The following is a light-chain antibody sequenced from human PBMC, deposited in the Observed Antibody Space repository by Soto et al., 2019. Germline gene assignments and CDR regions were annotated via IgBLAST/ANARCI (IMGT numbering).Light chain of an antibody. CDR2: DAS. CDR3: QQYGSSPT. V-gene: IGKV3-20*01. J-gene: IGKJ5*01. CDR1: QNIYSSY. Sequence: EIVLTQSPGTLSLSPGERATLSCRASQNIYSSYLAWYRQKPGQAPRLLIYDASTRATGIPDRFSGSGSGTDFTLTISRLEPEDFAVYYCQQYGSSPTFGQGTRLEIK.